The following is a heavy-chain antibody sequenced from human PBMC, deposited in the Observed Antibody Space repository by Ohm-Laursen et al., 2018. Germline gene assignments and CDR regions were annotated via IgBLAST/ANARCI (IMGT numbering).Heavy chain of an antibody. Sequence: GSLRLSCAASGFTFSNAWMSWVRQAPGKGLEWVGRIKSKTDGGTTDYAAPVKGRFTISRDDSKNTLYLQMNSLKTEDTAVYYCTTRGNGVVVAATPDAAFRGFVDYWGQGTLVTVSS. D-gene: IGHD2-15*01. CDR1: GFTFSNAW. CDR2: IKSKTDGGTT. J-gene: IGHJ4*02. CDR3: TTRGNGVVVAATPDAAFRGFVDY. V-gene: IGHV3-15*01.